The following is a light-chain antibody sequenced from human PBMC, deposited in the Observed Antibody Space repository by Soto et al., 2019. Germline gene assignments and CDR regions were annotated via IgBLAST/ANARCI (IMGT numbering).Light chain of an antibody. Sequence: QSALTQPASVSGSPGQSITISCTGTDSDIGDNNYVSWYQQYPGRAPKLMIYEVANRPTGVSDRFSGFKSGNTASLTILGPQAEDEADYYCRAYSVTNTLGVFGGGTKLTVL. J-gene: IGLJ3*02. CDR2: EVA. V-gene: IGLV2-14*01. CDR3: RAYSVTNTLGV. CDR1: DSDIGDNNY.